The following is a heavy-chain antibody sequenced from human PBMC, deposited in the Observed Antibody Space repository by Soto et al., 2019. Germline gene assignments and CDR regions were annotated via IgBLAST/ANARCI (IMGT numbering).Heavy chain of an antibody. CDR3: ARQRLIAVAGLDFDY. CDR2: IYYSGST. V-gene: IGHV4-39*01. J-gene: IGHJ4*02. Sequence: QLQLPEAGPGLVKPSETLSLTCTVSGGFLSSSSYYWGWIPQPPGKGLEWIGSIYYSGSTYYNPSLKSRVTISVDTSKNQFSLKLSSVTAADTAVYYCARQRLIAVAGLDFDYWGQGTLVTVSS. CDR1: GGFLSSSSYY. D-gene: IGHD6-19*01.